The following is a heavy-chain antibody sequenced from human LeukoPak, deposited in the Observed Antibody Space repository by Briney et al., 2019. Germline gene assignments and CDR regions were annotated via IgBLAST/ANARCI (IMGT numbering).Heavy chain of an antibody. Sequence: PGGSLRLSCAASGFTFSSYGMSWVRQAPGKGLEWVSAISGSGGSTYYADSVKGRFTISRDNAKNSLFLQMNTLSADDTAFYFCARGSTDFDYWGQGTLVTVSS. D-gene: IGHD4-17*01. V-gene: IGHV3-23*01. CDR1: GFTFSSYG. J-gene: IGHJ4*02. CDR2: ISGSGGST. CDR3: ARGSTDFDY.